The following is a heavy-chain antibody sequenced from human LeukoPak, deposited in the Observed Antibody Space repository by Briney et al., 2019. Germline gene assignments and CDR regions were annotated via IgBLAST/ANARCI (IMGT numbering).Heavy chain of an antibody. D-gene: IGHD3-22*01. J-gene: IGHJ4*02. CDR2: ISSSSSTI. V-gene: IGHV3-48*01. CDR1: GFTFRSYS. CDR3: ARRSGCLNY. Sequence: GGSLRLSCAASGFTFRSYSMNWVRQAPGKGLEWVSYISSSSSTIYYADSVKGRFTISRDNSKNTVYLQMNSLRVEDTAVFYCARRSGCLNYWGQGTLVTVSS.